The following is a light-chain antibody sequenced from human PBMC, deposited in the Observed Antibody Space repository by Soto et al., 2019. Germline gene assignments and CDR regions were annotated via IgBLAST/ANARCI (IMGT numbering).Light chain of an antibody. CDR3: QQYNNWPTWT. V-gene: IGKV3-15*01. CDR2: GAS. J-gene: IGKJ1*01. Sequence: IVLTQSPASLSVSPGERVTFSCRASQSVSSNLAWYQQKPGQTPRLLIYGASTRATGIPARFSGSGSGTEFTLTISSLQSEDFAVYYCQQYNNWPTWTFGQGTKVDIK. CDR1: QSVSSN.